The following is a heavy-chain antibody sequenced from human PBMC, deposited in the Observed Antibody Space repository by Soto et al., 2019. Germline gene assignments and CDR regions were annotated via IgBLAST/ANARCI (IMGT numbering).Heavy chain of an antibody. CDR1: FHLYQFA. CDR2: LTAGGGDT. V-gene: IGHV3-23*01. J-gene: IGHJ4*02. CDR3: AKKYSYDSGTYLYHFDC. D-gene: IGHD3-10*01. Sequence: EMQLLESGGGLVQPGGSLEPSLSSSWFHLYQFAQKLVPPAPGEGLEWVSTLTAGGGDTYYAESVKGRFTISRDNSKNTLYMQMNSLRAEDTALYYCAKKYSYDSGTYLYHFDCWGQGTLVTVSS.